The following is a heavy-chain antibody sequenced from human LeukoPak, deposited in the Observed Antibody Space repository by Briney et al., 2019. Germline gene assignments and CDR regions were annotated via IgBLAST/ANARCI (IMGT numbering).Heavy chain of an antibody. Sequence: SETLSLTCAVYGGSFSGYYWSWIRQPPGKGLEWIGEINHSGSTNYNPSLKSRVTISVDTSKNQLSLKLSSVTAADTAVYYCAREDTAMDPFDYWGQGTLVTVSS. V-gene: IGHV4-34*01. D-gene: IGHD5-18*01. J-gene: IGHJ4*02. CDR3: AREDTAMDPFDY. CDR1: GGSFSGYY. CDR2: INHSGST.